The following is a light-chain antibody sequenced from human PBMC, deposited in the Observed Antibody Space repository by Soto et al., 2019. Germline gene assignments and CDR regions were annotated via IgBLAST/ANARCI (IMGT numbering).Light chain of an antibody. Sequence: ENVLTQSPGPLSLSPGERATLSCRASQSVISTYLAWYQQKPGQAPRLIIYGASTRATGIPARFSGSGSGTDCTLTISSLEPEDFAVYYCQQRSNWPRTLGQGTKVDIK. J-gene: IGKJ1*01. CDR1: QSVISTY. V-gene: IGKV3D-20*02. CDR3: QQRSNWPRT. CDR2: GAS.